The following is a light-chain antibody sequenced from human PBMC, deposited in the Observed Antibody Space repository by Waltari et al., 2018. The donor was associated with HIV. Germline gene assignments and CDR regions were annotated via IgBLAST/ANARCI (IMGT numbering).Light chain of an antibody. CDR3: QQRTNWPPYS. CDR2: DAS. V-gene: IGKV3-11*01. CDR1: QSVGNY. J-gene: IGKJ2*03. Sequence: EIVLTQSPATLSLSPGERATLSCRASQSVGNYLAWYQQKPGQPPRLLIYDASNRATGIPARFSGSGSRTDFTLTISSLEPDDFAFYYCQQRTNWPPYSFGQGTKLEIK.